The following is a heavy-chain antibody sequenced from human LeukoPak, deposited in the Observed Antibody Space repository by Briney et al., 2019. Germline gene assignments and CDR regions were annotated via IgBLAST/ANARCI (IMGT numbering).Heavy chain of an antibody. CDR2: ISSSGSTI. Sequence: GGPLRLSCAASGFTFSSYEMNWVRQAPGKGLEWVSYISSSGSTIYYADPVKGRFTISRDNAKNSLYLQMISLRAEDTAVYYCAELGITMIGGVWSKGTTVTISS. V-gene: IGHV3-48*03. D-gene: IGHD3-10*02. CDR3: AELGITMIGGV. CDR1: GFTFSSYE. J-gene: IGHJ6*04.